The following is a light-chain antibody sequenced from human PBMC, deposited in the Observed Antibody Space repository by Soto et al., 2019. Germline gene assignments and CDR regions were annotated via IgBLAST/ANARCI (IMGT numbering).Light chain of an antibody. CDR1: SSDVGSYNL. V-gene: IGLV2-23*03. J-gene: IGLJ2*01. Sequence: QSALTQPASVSGSPGQSITISCTGTSSDVGSYNLVSWYQQHPGKAPKLMIYEGSKRPSGVSNRFSGSKSGNTASLTISGLQAEDAAAYYCCSYAGSSTFGVVFGGGTKVTVL. CDR2: EGS. CDR3: CSYAGSSTFGVV.